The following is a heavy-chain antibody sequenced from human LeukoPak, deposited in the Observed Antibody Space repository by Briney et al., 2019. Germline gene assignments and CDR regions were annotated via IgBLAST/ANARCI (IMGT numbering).Heavy chain of an antibody. V-gene: IGHV3-30-3*01. CDR2: ISYDGSNK. CDR3: AKEARNSDY. J-gene: IGHJ4*02. Sequence: GRSLRLSCAASGFTFSSYAMHWVRQAPGKGLEWVAVISYDGSNKYYADSVKGRFTISRDNSKNTLYLQMNSLRAEDTAVYYCAKEARNSDYWGQGTLVTVSS. D-gene: IGHD6-6*01. CDR1: GFTFSSYA.